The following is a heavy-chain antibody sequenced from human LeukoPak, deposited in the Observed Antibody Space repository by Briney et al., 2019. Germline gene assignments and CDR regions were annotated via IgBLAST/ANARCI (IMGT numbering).Heavy chain of an antibody. CDR2: INPNSGGT. CDR3: ATLDPAECTNGVCYTFDY. J-gene: IGHJ4*02. V-gene: IGHV1-2*06. D-gene: IGHD2-8*01. Sequence: ASVKVSCKASGYTFTGYYMHWVRQAPGQGLEWTGRINPNSGGTNYAQKFQGRVTMTRDTSISTAYMELSRLRSDDTAVYYCATLDPAECTNGVCYTFDYWGQGTLVTVSS. CDR1: GYTFTGYY.